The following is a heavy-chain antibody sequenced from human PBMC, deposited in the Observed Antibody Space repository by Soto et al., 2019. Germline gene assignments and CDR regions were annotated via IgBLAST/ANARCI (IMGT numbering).Heavy chain of an antibody. CDR3: VRQGIGALHGLVDV. Sequence: QVQLQQSGPGLVKPSETLSLTCTVSSGPSRSHNWGWIRLSPGRGLEWIGYVYDTGSTSYNPSLESRVTISADTSTNHISLTLSSVTAADTAVYYCVRQGIGALHGLVDVWGQGTTVSVSS. CDR2: VYDTGST. D-gene: IGHD3-10*01. CDR1: SGPSRSHN. V-gene: IGHV4-59*08. J-gene: IGHJ6*02.